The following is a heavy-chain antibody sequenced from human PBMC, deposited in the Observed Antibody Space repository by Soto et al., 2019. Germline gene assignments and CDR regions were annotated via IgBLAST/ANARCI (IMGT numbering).Heavy chain of an antibody. V-gene: IGHV1-18*01. CDR3: ARDIPYGSSTSCYYGGYRTGCERFDY. CDR2: ISAYNGNT. J-gene: IGHJ4*02. CDR1: GYTFTSYG. D-gene: IGHD2-2*01. Sequence: QVQLVQSGAEVKKPGASVKVSCKASGYTFTSYGISWVRQAPGQGLEWMGWISAYNGNTNYAQKLQGRVTMTTDTSTSTAYMDLSSRRSDDTAVYYCARDIPYGSSTSCYYGGYRTGCERFDYWGQGTLVTVSS.